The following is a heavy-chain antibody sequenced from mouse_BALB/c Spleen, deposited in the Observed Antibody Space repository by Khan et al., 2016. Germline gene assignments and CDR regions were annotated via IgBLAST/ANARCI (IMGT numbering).Heavy chain of an antibody. CDR3: VRHEFTTAPFAY. CDR1: GFTFTDNT. V-gene: IGHV1-62-2*01. D-gene: IGHD1-2*01. CDR2: FYPGSVSI. Sequence: VQLQQSGAELVKPGASVKLSCKATGFTFTDNTIHWVKQKSGQGLEWIGWFYPGSVSIKYNEKFKDKATLTADKSSSTVYMELSRLTSEDSAVXFCVRHEFTTAPFAYWGQGTLVTVSA. J-gene: IGHJ3*01.